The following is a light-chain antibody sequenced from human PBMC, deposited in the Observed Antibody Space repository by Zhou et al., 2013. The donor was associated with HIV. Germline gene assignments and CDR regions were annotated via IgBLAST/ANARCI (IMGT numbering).Light chain of an antibody. CDR2: GAS. CDR3: QQYGSF. Sequence: EIVLTQSPGTLSLSPGERATLSCRASQSISSTYLAWYQQKPGQAPRLLIYGASIRATGIPDRFSGSESGTDFTLTISRLEPEDFAVYFCQQYGSFFGLGTKVDIK. J-gene: IGKJ3*01. V-gene: IGKV3-20*01. CDR1: QSISSTY.